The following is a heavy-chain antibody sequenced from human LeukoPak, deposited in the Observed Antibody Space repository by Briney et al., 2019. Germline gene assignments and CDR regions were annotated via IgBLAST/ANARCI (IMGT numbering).Heavy chain of an antibody. V-gene: IGHV4-39*01. CDR3: AQIGYCSSTSCPKPSDY. J-gene: IGHJ4*02. CDR2: IYYSGSA. D-gene: IGHD2-2*01. Sequence: SETLSLTCTVSGGSISSSNYYWGWIRQPPGKGLEWIGNIYYSGSAYYNPSLESRVTISVDTSKNQFSLKLSSVTAADTAVYYCAQIGYCSSTSCPKPSDYWGQGTLVTVSS. CDR1: GGSISSSNYY.